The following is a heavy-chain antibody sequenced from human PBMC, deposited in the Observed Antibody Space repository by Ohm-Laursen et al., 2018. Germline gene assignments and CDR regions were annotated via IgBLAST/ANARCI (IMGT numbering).Heavy chain of an antibody. CDR3: AKDSVPRNGVFDAFDI. V-gene: IGHV3-23*01. CDR2: ISISAVGK. D-gene: IGHD3-10*01. Sequence: SLRLSCSASGFSFSANAMAWVRQAPGKGVEWVAGISISAVGKHYAESVRGRFTISRDNSKSTLYLQLNSLRAEDTAVYYCAKDSVPRNGVFDAFDIWGQGSMVTVSS. CDR1: GFSFSANA. J-gene: IGHJ3*02.